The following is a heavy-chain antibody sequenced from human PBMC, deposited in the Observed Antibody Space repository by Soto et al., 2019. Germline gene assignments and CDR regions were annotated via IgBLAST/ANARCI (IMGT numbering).Heavy chain of an antibody. Sequence: PSETLSLTCAVYGGSFSGYYWSWIRQPPGKGLEWIGEINHSGSTNYNPCLKSRVTISVDTSKYQFSLKRISVTAAATAVYYCARGAGTTFDAFDIGGQGTMVTV. CDR3: ARGAGTTFDAFDI. CDR2: INHSGST. J-gene: IGHJ3*02. V-gene: IGHV4-34*01. D-gene: IGHD1-7*01. CDR1: GGSFSGYY.